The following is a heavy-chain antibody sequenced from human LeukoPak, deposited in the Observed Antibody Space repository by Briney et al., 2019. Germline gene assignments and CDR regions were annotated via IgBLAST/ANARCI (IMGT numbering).Heavy chain of an antibody. D-gene: IGHD2-15*01. V-gene: IGHV4-34*01. J-gene: IGHJ5*02. Sequence: SETLSLTCAVYGGSFSGYYWSWIRQPPGKGLEWIGEINHSGSTNYNPSLKSRVTISVDMSKNQFSLKLSSVTAADTAVYYCARVDGRIVVVAANSWFDPWGQGTLVTVSS. CDR3: ARVDGRIVVVAANSWFDP. CDR2: INHSGST. CDR1: GGSFSGYY.